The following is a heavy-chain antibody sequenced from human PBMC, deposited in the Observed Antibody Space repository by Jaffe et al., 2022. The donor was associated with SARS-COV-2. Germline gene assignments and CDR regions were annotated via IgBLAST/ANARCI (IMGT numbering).Heavy chain of an antibody. D-gene: IGHD3-10*01. CDR1: GFTFKTYE. J-gene: IGHJ3*02. V-gene: IGHV3-48*03. CDR2: ISPSGSAM. CDR3: ARDLYGGDGEAFDI. Sequence: EVQLVESGGSLVQPGGSLRLSCAASGFTFKTYEMNWIRQAPGRGLEWISYISPSGSAMYYADSVKGRFTISRDNARDSLHLQMNSLRDEDTAVYYCARDLYGGDGEAFDIWGQGTMVTVSS.